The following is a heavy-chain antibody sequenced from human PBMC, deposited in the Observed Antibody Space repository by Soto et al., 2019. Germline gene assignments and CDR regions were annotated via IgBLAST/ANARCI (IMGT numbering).Heavy chain of an antibody. J-gene: IGHJ4*02. CDR3: ARAFAGTCSSDY. CDR1: GFSFSSSS. Sequence: GVSLRLSCAASGFSFSSSSMIWVRQAPGEGLEWVSFITTSSSSIFYAASVPGRFTISRDNAKNSLYLQMNGLRAEDTTVYYCARAFAGTCSSDYWGQGTLVAVSS. D-gene: IGHD2-15*01. CDR2: ITTSSSSI. V-gene: IGHV3-21*01.